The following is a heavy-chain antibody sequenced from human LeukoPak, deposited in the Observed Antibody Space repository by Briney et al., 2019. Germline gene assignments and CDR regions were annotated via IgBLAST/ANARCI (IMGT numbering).Heavy chain of an antibody. J-gene: IGHJ4*02. D-gene: IGHD2-21*01. CDR3: TRLAQAGVW. CDR2: IRSKANSYAT. Sequence: PGGSLRLSCAASGFTFSGSAMHWVRQASGKGLEWVGRIRSKANSYATAYAASVKGRFTISRDDSKNTAYLQMNSLKTEDTAVYYCTRLAQAGVWWGQGTLVTVSS. CDR1: GFTFSGSA. V-gene: IGHV3-73*01.